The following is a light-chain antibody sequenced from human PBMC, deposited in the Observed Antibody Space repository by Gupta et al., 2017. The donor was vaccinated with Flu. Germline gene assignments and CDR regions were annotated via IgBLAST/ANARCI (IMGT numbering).Light chain of an antibody. V-gene: IGLV2-14*04. Sequence: SITISCTGPSSDVGRSNSVSWYQQHPGKAPKLMIYDVSNRPSGVSSRFSGSKSGNTAPLTISGLGAEDESDYYCSSYTSTNTFYVFGTGTKVTVL. CDR2: DVS. CDR3: SSYTSTNTFYV. CDR1: SSDVGRSNS. J-gene: IGLJ1*01.